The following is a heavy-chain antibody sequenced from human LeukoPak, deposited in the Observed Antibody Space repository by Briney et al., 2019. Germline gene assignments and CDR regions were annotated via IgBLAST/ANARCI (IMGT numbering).Heavy chain of an antibody. CDR3: ASSAGTYDFWSGYYNGWFDP. V-gene: IGHV4-31*03. CDR1: GGSISSGGYY. CDR2: IYYSGST. D-gene: IGHD3-3*01. J-gene: IGHJ5*02. Sequence: SETLSLTCTVSGGSISSGGYYWSWIRQHPGKGLEWIGYIYYSGSTYYNPSLKSRVTISVDTSKNQFSLKLSSATAADTAVYYCASSAGTYDFWSGYYNGWFDPWGRGTLVTVSS.